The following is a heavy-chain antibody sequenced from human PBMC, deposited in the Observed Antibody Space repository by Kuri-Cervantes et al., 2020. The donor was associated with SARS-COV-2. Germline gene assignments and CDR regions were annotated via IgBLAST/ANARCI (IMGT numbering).Heavy chain of an antibody. V-gene: IGHV3-21*04. CDR3: ARCLAAAGSPPPAYYYYMDV. Sequence: GESLKISCAASGFTFSSYSMNWVRQAPGKGLEWVSSISSSSSYIYYADSVKGRFTISRDNAKNSLYLQMNSLRAADTAVYYCARCLAAAGSPPPAYYYYMDVWGKGTTVTVSS. CDR1: GFTFSSYS. D-gene: IGHD6-13*01. J-gene: IGHJ6*03. CDR2: ISSSSSYI.